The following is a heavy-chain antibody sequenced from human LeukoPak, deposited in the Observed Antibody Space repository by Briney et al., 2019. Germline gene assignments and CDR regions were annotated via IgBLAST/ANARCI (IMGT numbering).Heavy chain of an antibody. CDR2: INSDESST. CDR1: GFTFSSYW. V-gene: IGHV3-74*01. J-gene: IGHJ6*04. Sequence: GGSLRLSCAASGFTFSSYWMHWVRQAPGKGLVWVSRINSDESSTSYADSVKGRFTISRDNAKNTLYPQMNSLRVEDTAVYYCASRYSYYAMDVWGKGTTVTVSS. CDR3: ASRYSYYAMDV.